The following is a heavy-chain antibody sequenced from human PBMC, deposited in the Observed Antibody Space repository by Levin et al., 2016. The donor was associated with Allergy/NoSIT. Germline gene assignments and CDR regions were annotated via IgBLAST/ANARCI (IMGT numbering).Heavy chain of an antibody. V-gene: IGHV3-23*01. D-gene: IGHD6-6*01. CDR3: VSEYSSSSTPRDY. CDR2: ISGSGAGS. CDR1: GFTFRNYA. J-gene: IGHJ4*02. Sequence: GGSLRLSCAASGFTFRNYAMTWVRQAPGQGLEWVSGISGSGAGSFYANSVEGRFTISRDNSKNTLYLQMSSLRVEDTAVYYCVSEYSSSSTPRDYWGQGTLVTVS.